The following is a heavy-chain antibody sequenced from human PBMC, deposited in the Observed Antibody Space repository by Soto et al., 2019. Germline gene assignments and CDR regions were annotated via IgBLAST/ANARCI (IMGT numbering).Heavy chain of an antibody. CDR3: IPYSSGSLDY. Sequence: GGSLRLSCAASGLTFSNYAMNWVRQAPGKGLEWVATISDIGGDTFNTYYADSVKGRFTISRDNSKNTLYLQMNSLRAEDTAGYYCIPYSSGSLDYWGQGTLVTVSS. D-gene: IGHD6-19*01. V-gene: IGHV3-23*01. J-gene: IGHJ4*02. CDR2: ISDIGGDTFNT. CDR1: GLTFSNYA.